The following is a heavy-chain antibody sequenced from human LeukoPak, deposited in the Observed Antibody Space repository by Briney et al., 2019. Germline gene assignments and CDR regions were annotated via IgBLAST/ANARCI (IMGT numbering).Heavy chain of an antibody. CDR2: ISAYNGNT. CDR3: AREGHYYDSSGLFDY. V-gene: IGHV1-18*01. J-gene: IGHJ4*02. D-gene: IGHD3-22*01. Sequence: ASVKVSCKASGYTFTSYGISWVRQPPAQGLEWMGWISAYNGNTNYEQKLQGRVTMTTDTSTSTAYRELRSLRSDDTAVYYCAREGHYYDSSGLFDYWGQGTLVTVSS. CDR1: GYTFTSYG.